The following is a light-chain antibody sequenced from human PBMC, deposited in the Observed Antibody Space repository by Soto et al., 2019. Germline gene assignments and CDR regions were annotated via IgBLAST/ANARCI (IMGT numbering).Light chain of an antibody. V-gene: IGKV1-39*01. CDR1: QSITIY. CDR3: QQYYSYPWT. J-gene: IGKJ1*01. CDR2: AAS. Sequence: DIQITHSPSSLSASVGARFNITCRASQSITIYVNWYYQKPGEAPKLLIYAASTLQSGVPSRFSGSGSGTDFTLTISCLQSEDFATYYCQQYYSYPWTFGQGTKVAIK.